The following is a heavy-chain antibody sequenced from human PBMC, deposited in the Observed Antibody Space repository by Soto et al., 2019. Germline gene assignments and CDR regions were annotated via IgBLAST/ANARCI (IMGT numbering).Heavy chain of an antibody. D-gene: IGHD1-26*01. CDR2: TYYRSKWYY. V-gene: IGHV6-1*01. Sequence: SQTLSLTCAITGDSVSSNSAGWICVIRSPSRGLEWLGRTYYRSKWYYEYAVSVRGRITINPDTSKNQYSLQLNSVTPEDTAVYFCARGEQYSGRIFDYWGQGTLVTVSS. CDR1: GDSVSSNSAG. CDR3: ARGEQYSGRIFDY. J-gene: IGHJ4*01.